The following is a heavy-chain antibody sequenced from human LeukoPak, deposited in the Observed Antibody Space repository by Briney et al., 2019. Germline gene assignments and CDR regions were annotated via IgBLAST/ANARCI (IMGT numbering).Heavy chain of an antibody. CDR1: GFTVINSF. CDR3: ARGPVPAASPYYYYGMDV. CDR2: MYAGGTT. D-gene: IGHD2-2*01. Sequence: PGGSLRLSCAASGFTVINSFMSWVRQAPGKGLEWVSIMYAGGTTYSADSVKGRFIISRDNSKNTLYLQMNSLRAEDTAVYYCARGPVPAASPYYYYGMDVWGQGTTVTVSS. J-gene: IGHJ6*02. V-gene: IGHV3-66*02.